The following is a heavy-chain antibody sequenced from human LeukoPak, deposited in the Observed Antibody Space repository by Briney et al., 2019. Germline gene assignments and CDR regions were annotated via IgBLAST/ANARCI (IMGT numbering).Heavy chain of an antibody. CDR1: GYTFTSYG. Sequence: ASVKVSCKASGYTFTSYGISWVRQAPGQGLEWMGWISAYNGNTNYAQKLQGRVTMTTDTSTSTAYMELRSLRSDDTAVYYCATDPLTTVVTPGEGYWGQGTLVTVSS. J-gene: IGHJ4*02. D-gene: IGHD4-23*01. CDR2: ISAYNGNT. CDR3: ATDPLTTVVTPGEGY. V-gene: IGHV1-18*01.